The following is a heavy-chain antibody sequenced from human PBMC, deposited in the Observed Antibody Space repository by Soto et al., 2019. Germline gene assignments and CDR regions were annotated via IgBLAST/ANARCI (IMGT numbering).Heavy chain of an antibody. CDR3: ERGVAGSGFDL. D-gene: IGHD6-19*01. CDR2: TYYRSNWRH. J-gene: IGHJ4*02. CDR1: GDSVSSNTAA. V-gene: IGHV6-1*01. Sequence: SQTLSLTCAISGDSVSSNTAAWNWIRSSPSGGLEWLRRTYYRSNWRHDYAVSVKSRITVNPDTSKNHFSLQLNSVTPDDTAVYYCERGVAGSGFDLWGQGTLVTLSS.